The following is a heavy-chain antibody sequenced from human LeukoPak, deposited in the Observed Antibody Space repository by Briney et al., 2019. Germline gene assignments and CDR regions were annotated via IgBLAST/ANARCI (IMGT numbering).Heavy chain of an antibody. CDR2: IYYSGST. D-gene: IGHD2-2*01. V-gene: IGHV4-59*01. CDR1: GGSFSGYY. J-gene: IGHJ6*02. CDR3: ARVPAAPRLYMDV. Sequence: SETLSLTCAVYGGSFSGYYWSWIRQPPGKGLEWIGYIYYSGSTNYNPSLKSRVTISVDTSKNQFSLKLSSVTAADTAVYYCARVPAAPRLYMDVWGQGTTVIVSS.